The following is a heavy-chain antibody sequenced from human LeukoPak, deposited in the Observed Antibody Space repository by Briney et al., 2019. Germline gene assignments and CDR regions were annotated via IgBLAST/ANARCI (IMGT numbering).Heavy chain of an antibody. D-gene: IGHD2-2*01. CDR1: GYTFTSYC. V-gene: IGHV1-18*01. Sequence: GASVKVSCKASGYTFTSYCISWVRQAPGQGLEWMGWISAYNGNTNNAQKLQGRVTMTTDTSTSTAYMELRSLRSDDTAVYYCARDLSHCSSTSCPSDYYYYYMDVWGKGTTVTVSS. J-gene: IGHJ6*03. CDR2: ISAYNGNT. CDR3: ARDLSHCSSTSCPSDYYYYYMDV.